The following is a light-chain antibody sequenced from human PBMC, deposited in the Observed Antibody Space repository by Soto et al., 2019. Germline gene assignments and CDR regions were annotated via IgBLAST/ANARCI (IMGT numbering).Light chain of an antibody. CDR1: QSVNSRF. Sequence: EIVLTQSPGTLSLSPGESATLSCRASQSVNSRFFAWYQHKPGQAPRLLIYAASTRASGIPDTFSGSTSGTDFTLTISRLEPEDFAVYYCQRYGDSPPNTFGQGTKLEIK. J-gene: IGKJ2*01. CDR2: AAS. CDR3: QRYGDSPPNT. V-gene: IGKV3-20*01.